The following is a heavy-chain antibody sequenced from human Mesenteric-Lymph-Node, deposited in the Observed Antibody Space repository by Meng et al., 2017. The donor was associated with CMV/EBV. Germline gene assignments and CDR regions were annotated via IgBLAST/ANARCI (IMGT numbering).Heavy chain of an antibody. J-gene: IGHJ4*02. CDR3: ARGSILRFVGY. D-gene: IGHD3-3*01. V-gene: IGHV4-39*07. CDR1: GASISRSSYY. CDR2: INHSGST. Sequence: GSLRLSCTVSGASISRSSYYWGWIRQPPGKGLEWIGEINHSGSTNYNPSLKSRVTISVDTSKNQFSLKLSSVTAADTAVYYCARGSILRFVGYWGQGTLVTVSS.